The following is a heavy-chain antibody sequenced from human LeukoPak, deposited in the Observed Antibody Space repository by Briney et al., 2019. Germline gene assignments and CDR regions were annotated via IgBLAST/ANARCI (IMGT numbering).Heavy chain of an antibody. CDR2: IGTGGDT. Sequence: PGGSLRLSCAASGFTFSSYDMHWVRQAPGKGLEWVSGIGTGGDTYYPGSVKGRFTVSRENAKNYLYLQMNSLRAGDTAVYYCAREPSSSTDWYDRYLDLRGRGTLVTVSS. D-gene: IGHD1-1*01. CDR3: AREPSSSTDWYDRYLDL. CDR1: GFTFSSYD. V-gene: IGHV3-13*01. J-gene: IGHJ2*01.